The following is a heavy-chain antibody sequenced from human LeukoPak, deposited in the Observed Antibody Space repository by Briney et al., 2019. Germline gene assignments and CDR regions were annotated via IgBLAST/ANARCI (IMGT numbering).Heavy chain of an antibody. CDR3: ARFIYCCGGRCYYFGMDV. CDR2: IKQDGSEK. D-gene: IGHD2-15*01. CDR1: GFTFSNYW. V-gene: IGHV3-7*05. Sequence: SGGSLRLSCAASGFTFSNYWMSWVRQAPGKGLEWVANIKQDGSEKYYVDSVKGRFTISRDNAKNSLYLQMNSLRAEDTAVYYCARFIYCCGGRCYYFGMDVWGQGTTVTVSS. J-gene: IGHJ6*02.